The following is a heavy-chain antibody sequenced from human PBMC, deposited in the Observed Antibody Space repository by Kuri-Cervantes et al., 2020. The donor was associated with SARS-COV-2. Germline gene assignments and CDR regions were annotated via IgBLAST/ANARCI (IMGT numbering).Heavy chain of an antibody. D-gene: IGHD3-3*01. CDR1: GYTFTSYY. V-gene: IGHV1-45*02. Sequence: SVKVSCKASGYTFTSYYMHWVRQAPGQGLEWMGWITPFNGNTNYAQKFQDRVTITRDRSMSTAYMELSSLRSEDTAMYYCARLPYDFWSGYFGYYMDVWGKGTMVTVSS. CDR2: ITPFNGNT. J-gene: IGHJ6*03. CDR3: ARLPYDFWSGYFGYYMDV.